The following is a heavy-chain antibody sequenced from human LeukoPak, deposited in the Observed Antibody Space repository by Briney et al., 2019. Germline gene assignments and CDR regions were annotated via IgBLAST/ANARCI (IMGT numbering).Heavy chain of an antibody. CDR3: AKGNWRL. J-gene: IGHJ4*02. V-gene: IGHV3-33*06. Sequence: PGRSLRLSCAASGFTFSSYGMHWVRQAPGKGLEWVAVIWYDGSNKYYADSVKGRFTISRGNSKNTLYLQMNSLRAEDTAVYYCAKGNWRLWGQGTLVTVSS. D-gene: IGHD3-3*01. CDR1: GFTFSSYG. CDR2: IWYDGSNK.